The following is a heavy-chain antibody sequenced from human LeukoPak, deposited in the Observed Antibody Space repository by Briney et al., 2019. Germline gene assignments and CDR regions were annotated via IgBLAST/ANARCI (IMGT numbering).Heavy chain of an antibody. CDR3: ARHRAYSSSSPFDY. CDR1: GTSISSYY. Sequence: PSETLSLTCTVSGTSISSYYWSWIRQPAGKGLEWIGYIYYTGSTNYNPSLKSRVTMFVDMSKNQFSLRLSSVTAADTAVYYCARHRAYSSSSPFDYWGQGTLVTVSS. CDR2: IYYTGST. J-gene: IGHJ4*02. D-gene: IGHD6-6*01. V-gene: IGHV4-59*08.